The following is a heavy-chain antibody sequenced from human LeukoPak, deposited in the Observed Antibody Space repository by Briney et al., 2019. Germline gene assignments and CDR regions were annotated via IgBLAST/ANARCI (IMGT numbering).Heavy chain of an antibody. Sequence: GRSLRLSCAASGFTFSSYAMHWVRQALGKGLEWVAVISYDGSNKYYADSVKGRFTISRDNSKNTLYLQMNSLRAEDTAVYYCARGGYSGYDYAPLYYYYMDVWGKGTTVTVSS. V-gene: IGHV3-30*04. J-gene: IGHJ6*03. CDR2: ISYDGSNK. D-gene: IGHD5-12*01. CDR3: ARGGYSGYDYAPLYYYYMDV. CDR1: GFTFSSYA.